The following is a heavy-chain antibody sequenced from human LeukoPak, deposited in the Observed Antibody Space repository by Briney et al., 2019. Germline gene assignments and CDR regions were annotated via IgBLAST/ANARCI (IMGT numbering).Heavy chain of an antibody. V-gene: IGHV4-4*07. D-gene: IGHD3-10*01. Sequence: SETLSLTCTVSGGSISSYYWTWIRQPAGKGLEWVGRMYISGETNYNPSLKSRVTISVDTSKNQFSLKLSSVTAADTAVYYCARDEYGSGSQGAFDIWGQGTMVTVSS. CDR3: ARDEYGSGSQGAFDI. J-gene: IGHJ3*02. CDR1: GGSISSYY. CDR2: MYISGET.